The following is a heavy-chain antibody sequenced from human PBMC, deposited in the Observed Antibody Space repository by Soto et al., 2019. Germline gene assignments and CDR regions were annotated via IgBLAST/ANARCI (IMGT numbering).Heavy chain of an antibody. D-gene: IGHD4-4*01. CDR1: RYTFTDYW. V-gene: IGHV5-51*07. CDR2: LYPGDSDA. Sequence: GDSLKITCKGSRYTFTDYWICWVHQLPGKSLESMGMLYPGDSDARYSSCIQGHISITVYKDTNTAYLQRNTLRASDTAMYYCASHSSNFRYYYYGMDVWGQGSTGTVCS. J-gene: IGHJ6*01. CDR3: ASHSSNFRYYYYGMDV.